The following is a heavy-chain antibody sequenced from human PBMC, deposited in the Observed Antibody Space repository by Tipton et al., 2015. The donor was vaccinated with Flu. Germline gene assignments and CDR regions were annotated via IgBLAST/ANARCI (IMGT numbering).Heavy chain of an antibody. V-gene: IGHV3-21*06. J-gene: IGHJ6*02. CDR2: ISSTTSYI. D-gene: IGHD2-8*02. CDR3: ARDRGYCSVGVCYMDV. CDR1: DFTFSSST. Sequence: SLRLSCAASDFTFSSSTMNWVRQAPGKGLEWVSAISSTTSYIFYAGSVKGRFTISRDNAKNSLYLQMNSLGAEDTAVYYCARDRGYCSVGVCYMDVWGQGTTVTVSS.